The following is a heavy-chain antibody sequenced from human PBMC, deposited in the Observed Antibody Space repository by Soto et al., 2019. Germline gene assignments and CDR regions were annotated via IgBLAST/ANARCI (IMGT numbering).Heavy chain of an antibody. V-gene: IGHV1-2*04. CDR1: GYTFTGYY. J-gene: IGHJ6*02. CDR3: ARDEPYYYYGMDV. Sequence: GASVKVSCKASGYTFTGYYMHWVRQAPGQGLEWMGWINPNSGGTNYAQKFQGWVTMTRDTSISTAYMELSRLRSDDTAVYYCARDEPYYYYGMDVWGQGTTVTVSS. CDR2: INPNSGGT.